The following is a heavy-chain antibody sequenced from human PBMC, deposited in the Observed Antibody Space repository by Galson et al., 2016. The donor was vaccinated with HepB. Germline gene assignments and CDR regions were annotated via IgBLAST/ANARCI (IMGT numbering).Heavy chain of an antibody. J-gene: IGHJ4*02. CDR2: INNRGHST. Sequence: SLRLSCAASGFTFSSYAMNWVRQAPGKGLEWLSVINNRGHSTYYADSVKGRFTISRDNSNNTLYLQMNNLRVEDTALYYCAKGVYVDAAPDSWGQGTLVTVSS. D-gene: IGHD5-12*01. V-gene: IGHV3-23*01. CDR1: GFTFSSYA. CDR3: AKGVYVDAAPDS.